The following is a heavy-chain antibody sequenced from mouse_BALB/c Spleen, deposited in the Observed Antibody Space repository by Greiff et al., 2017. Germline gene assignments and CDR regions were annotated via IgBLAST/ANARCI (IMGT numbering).Heavy chain of an antibody. CDR1: GFTFSSFG. J-gene: IGHJ4*01. D-gene: IGHD1-1*01. CDR2: ISSGSSTI. Sequence: DVMLVESGGGLVQPGGSRKLSCAASGFTFSSFGMHWVRQAPEKGLEWVAYISSGSSTIYYADTVKGRFTISRDNPKNTLFLQMTSLRSEDTAMYYCARRLRDAMDYWGQGTSVTVSS. V-gene: IGHV5-17*02. CDR3: ARRLRDAMDY.